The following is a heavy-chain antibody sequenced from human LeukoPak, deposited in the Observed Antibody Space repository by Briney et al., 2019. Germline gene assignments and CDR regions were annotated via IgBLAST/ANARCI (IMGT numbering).Heavy chain of an antibody. V-gene: IGHV4-39*01. D-gene: IGHD2-2*01. J-gene: IGHJ4*02. CDR2: IYCSGST. CDR1: GGSISSSSYY. CDR3: ASHGNPDIVVVPAANDY. Sequence: SETLSLTCTVSGGSISSSSYYWGWIRQPPGKGLEWIGSIYCSGSTYYNPSLKSRVTISVDTSKNQFSLKLSSVTAADTAVYYCASHGNPDIVVVPAANDYWGRGTLVTVSS.